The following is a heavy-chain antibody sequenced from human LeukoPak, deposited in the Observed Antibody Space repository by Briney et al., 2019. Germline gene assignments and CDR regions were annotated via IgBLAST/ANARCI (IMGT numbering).Heavy chain of an antibody. CDR1: GFIFSRSW. CDR3: ARGVNGTSEY. CDR2: INTDASVT. V-gene: IGHV3-74*01. Sequence: GGSLRLSCVASGFIFSRSWMHWVRQTPGKGLVWVSRINTDASVTTYADSVKGRFTISRDNAKNTVLLQMNSLRAEDTAVYYCARGVNGTSEYWGQGSLVTVSS. D-gene: IGHD2/OR15-2a*01. J-gene: IGHJ4*02.